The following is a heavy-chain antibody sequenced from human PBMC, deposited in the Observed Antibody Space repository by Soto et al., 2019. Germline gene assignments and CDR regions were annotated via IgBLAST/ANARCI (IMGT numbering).Heavy chain of an antibody. CDR2: IYPGDSDT. J-gene: IGHJ6*02. CDR3: ARHYFCSSTSCFTSRSYYYYGMDV. CDR1: GYSFTSYW. Sequence: GESLKISCKGSGYSFTSYWIGWVRQMPGKGLEWMGIIYPGDSDTRYSPSFQGQVTISADKSTSTAYLQWSSLKASDTAMYYCARHYFCSSTSCFTSRSYYYYGMDVWGQGTTVTVSS. D-gene: IGHD2-2*01. V-gene: IGHV5-51*01.